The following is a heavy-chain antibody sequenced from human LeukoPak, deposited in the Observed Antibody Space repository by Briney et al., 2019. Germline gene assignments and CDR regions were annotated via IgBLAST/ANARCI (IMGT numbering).Heavy chain of an antibody. CDR2: FDREDDEI. V-gene: IGHV1-24*01. CDR3: ATAPLVGVPTFLDS. Sequence: GASVKVSCKDSGYTFTELSIHWVRRAPGKGLEWMGGFDREDDEIMYARKFQGRVTVTEDTSTDTAVMGLRSLKSEDTAVYYCATAPLVGVPTFLDSWGQGTLVTVSS. CDR1: GYTFTELS. J-gene: IGHJ4*02. D-gene: IGHD1-26*01.